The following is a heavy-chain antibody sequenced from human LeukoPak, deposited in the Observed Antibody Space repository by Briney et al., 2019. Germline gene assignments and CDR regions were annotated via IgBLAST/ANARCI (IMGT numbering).Heavy chain of an antibody. CDR1: GGSISSSSYY. CDR2: IYYSGST. Sequence: WETLSLTCTVSGGSISSSSYYWGWIRQPPWKGLGWFGSIYYSGSTYYNPSLESRVTLFVDTSKKQFSLKLRSVTAADTAVYYCARQDYYYGSGSFDYWGQGTLVTVSS. CDR3: ARQDYYYGSGSFDY. J-gene: IGHJ4*02. V-gene: IGHV4-39*01. D-gene: IGHD3-22*01.